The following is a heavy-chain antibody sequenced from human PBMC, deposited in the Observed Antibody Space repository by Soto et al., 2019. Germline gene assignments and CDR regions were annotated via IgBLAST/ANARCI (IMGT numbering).Heavy chain of an antibody. CDR3: SRVVTWIQLWSGLDYFDF. J-gene: IGHJ4*02. CDR2: IYHSGST. V-gene: IGHV4-38-2*01. Sequence: SETLSLTCAVSGYSISSGYYWGWIRQPPGEGLEWIGSIYHSGSTYYHPPLKSRVTISVDTSKNQFSLKLSSVTAADTAVYYCSRVVTWIQLWSGLDYFDFWGQGTLVTVSS. CDR1: GYSISSGYY. D-gene: IGHD5-18*01.